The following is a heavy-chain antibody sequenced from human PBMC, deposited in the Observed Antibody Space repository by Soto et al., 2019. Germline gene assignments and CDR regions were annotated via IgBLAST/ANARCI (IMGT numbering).Heavy chain of an antibody. CDR2: IYYSGST. Sequence: QLQLQESGPGLVKPSETLSLTCTVSGGSISSSSYYWGWIRQPPGKGLEWIGRIYYSGSTYYNPSFKRRVTISVDTSKNQFSLKLSSMTAADTAVYYCERWAAAGTRRGAYYYYGMDVWGQGTKVTVSS. CDR1: GGSISSSSYY. D-gene: IGHD6-13*01. J-gene: IGHJ6*02. V-gene: IGHV4-39*01. CDR3: ERWAAAGTRRGAYYYYGMDV.